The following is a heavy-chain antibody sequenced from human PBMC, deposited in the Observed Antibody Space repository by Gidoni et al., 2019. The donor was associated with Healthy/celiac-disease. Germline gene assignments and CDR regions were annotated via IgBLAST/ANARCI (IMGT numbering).Heavy chain of an antibody. V-gene: IGHV4-31*03. CDR2: ISYRGST. J-gene: IGHJ4*02. Sequence: QVQLQESGPRLVKPSQTLSLTCIVSCCSISSGGYCWRWLRQHPGRGLEWFGCISYRGSTYYNTSLKSRVSISVGTYKNQFSLKVTSVTAADTAVYYCARDFTGTTGSFDYWGQGILVTVSS. CDR1: CCSISSGGYC. CDR3: ARDFTGTTGSFDY. D-gene: IGHD1-7*01.